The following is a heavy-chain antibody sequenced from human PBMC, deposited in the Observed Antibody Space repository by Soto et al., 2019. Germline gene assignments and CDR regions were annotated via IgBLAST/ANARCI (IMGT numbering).Heavy chain of an antibody. CDR2: VSGSSGST. CDR1: GFTFSGYA. J-gene: IGHJ4*02. CDR3: AKPFYYGSAGYFNGDF. Sequence: EVQLLESGGGLVQPGGSLRLSCAASGFTFSGYAMSWVRQAPGKGLEWVSAVSGSSGSTYYADSVRGRFTISRDNSKNTLYLQMNSLRAEDSALYSCAKPFYYGSAGYFNGDFWGQGTLVTVSS. V-gene: IGHV3-23*01. D-gene: IGHD3-10*01.